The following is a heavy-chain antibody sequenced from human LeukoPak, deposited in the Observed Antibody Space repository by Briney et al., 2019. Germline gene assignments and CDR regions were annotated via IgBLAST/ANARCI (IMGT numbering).Heavy chain of an antibody. CDR1: GFTFSSYA. CDR3: ARASDCGGDCYPGAFDI. V-gene: IGHV3-30-3*01. J-gene: IGHJ3*02. D-gene: IGHD2-21*02. CDR2: ISYDGSNK. Sequence: GGSLRLSCAASGFTFSSYAMHWVRQAPGKGLEWVAVISYDGSNKYYADSVKGRFTISRDNSKNTLYLQMNSLRAEDTAVYYCARASDCGGDCYPGAFDIWGQGTMVTVSS.